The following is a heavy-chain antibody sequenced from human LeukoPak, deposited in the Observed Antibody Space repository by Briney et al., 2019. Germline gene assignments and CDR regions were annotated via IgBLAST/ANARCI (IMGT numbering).Heavy chain of an antibody. CDR2: IYYSGST. J-gene: IGHJ6*02. V-gene: IGHV4-39*01. D-gene: IGHD3-9*01. CDR1: GGSISSSSYY. Sequence: SGTLSLTCTVSGGSISSSSYYWGWIRQPPGKGLEWIGSIYYSGSTYYNPSLKSRVTISVDTSKNQFSLKLSSVTAADTAVYYCASTLREYDILTGYYYYYGMDVWGQGTTVTVSS. CDR3: ASTLREYDILTGYYYYYGMDV.